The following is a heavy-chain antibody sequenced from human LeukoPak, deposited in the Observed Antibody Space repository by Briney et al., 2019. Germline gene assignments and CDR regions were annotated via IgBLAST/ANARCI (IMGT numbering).Heavy chain of an antibody. V-gene: IGHV1-69*05. Sequence: ASVKVSCKASGGTFSSYAISWVRQAPGQGLEWMGGIIPIFGTANYAQKFQGRVTITTDESTSTAYMELSSLRSEDTAVYYCAISFRGYTAYNWFDPWGQGTLVTVSS. J-gene: IGHJ5*02. CDR1: GGTFSSYA. D-gene: IGHD3-10*01. CDR3: AISFRGYTAYNWFDP. CDR2: IIPIFGTA.